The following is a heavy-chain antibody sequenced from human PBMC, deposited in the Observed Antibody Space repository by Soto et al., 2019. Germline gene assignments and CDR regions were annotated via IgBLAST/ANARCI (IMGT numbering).Heavy chain of an antibody. CDR3: ARVPYGPGKFNWFDT. V-gene: IGHV4-30-4*01. Sequence: QVQLQESGPGLVKPSQTLSLTCTVSGGPITSGDNYWGWVRQSPERGLEWIGYMYRSGPTNYTPSLKSRVTRSLDTSKNPFFLKLTSVTAADTAVYYCARVPYGPGKFNWFDTWGPGTLVTVSS. CDR1: GGPITSGDNY. D-gene: IGHD3-10*01. CDR2: MYRSGPT. J-gene: IGHJ5*02.